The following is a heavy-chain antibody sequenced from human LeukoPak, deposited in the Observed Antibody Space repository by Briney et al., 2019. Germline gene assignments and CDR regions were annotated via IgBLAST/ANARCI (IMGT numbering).Heavy chain of an antibody. V-gene: IGHV3-13*04. CDR2: IGTAGDT. Sequence: PGGSLRLSCAASGFTFSSYDMHWVRQATGKGLEWVSAIGTAGDTYYPGSVKGRFTISRENAKNSLYLQMNSLRAGDTAVYYCARAAVVQGVKSTLFDYWGQGTLVTVSS. CDR1: GFTFSSYD. J-gene: IGHJ4*02. CDR3: ARAAVVQGVKSTLFDY. D-gene: IGHD3-10*01.